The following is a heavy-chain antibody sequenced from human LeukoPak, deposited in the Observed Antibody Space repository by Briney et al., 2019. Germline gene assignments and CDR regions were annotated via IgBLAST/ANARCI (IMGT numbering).Heavy chain of an antibody. J-gene: IGHJ4*02. V-gene: IGHV3-7*04. CDR3: AGASGGSGYYDDY. D-gene: IGHD3-3*01. Sequence: GGSLRLSCAASGFTFSSYWMSWVRQAPGKGLEWVANIKQDGSEKYYVDSVKGRFTISRDNAKNSLYLQMNSLRAEDTAVYYCAGASGGSGYYDDYWGQGTLVTVSS. CDR2: IKQDGSEK. CDR1: GFTFSSYW.